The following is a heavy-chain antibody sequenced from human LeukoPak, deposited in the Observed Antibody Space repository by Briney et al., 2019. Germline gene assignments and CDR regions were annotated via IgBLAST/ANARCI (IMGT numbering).Heavy chain of an antibody. Sequence: SETLSLTCTVSGGSISEYYWSWMRQPPGKGLEWIGYIYYSGSTNYNPSLKSRVTMSVDTSKNHFSLDLSSVTAADTAVYYCARHVGLGSSSSRLAYWGQGTLVTVSS. J-gene: IGHJ4*02. D-gene: IGHD6-6*01. V-gene: IGHV4-59*08. CDR1: GGSISEYY. CDR3: ARHVGLGSSSSRLAY. CDR2: IYYSGST.